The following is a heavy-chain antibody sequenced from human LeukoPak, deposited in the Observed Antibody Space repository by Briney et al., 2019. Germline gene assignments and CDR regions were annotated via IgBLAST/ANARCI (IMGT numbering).Heavy chain of an antibody. Sequence: GASVKVSCKASGYTFTSYGISWVRQAPGQGLEWMGWISAYNGNTNYAQKLQGRVTMTTDTSTSTAYMELRSLRSDDTAAYYCARDLRDSSGYYYFDYWGQGTLVTVSS. CDR1: GYTFTSYG. J-gene: IGHJ4*02. CDR3: ARDLRDSSGYYYFDY. CDR2: ISAYNGNT. D-gene: IGHD3-22*01. V-gene: IGHV1-18*01.